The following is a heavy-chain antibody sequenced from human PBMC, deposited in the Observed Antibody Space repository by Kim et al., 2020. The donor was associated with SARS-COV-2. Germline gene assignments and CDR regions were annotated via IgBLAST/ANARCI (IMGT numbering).Heavy chain of an antibody. Sequence: GESLKISCKGSGYSFTTYWISWVRQMSGKGLEWMGRIDPSDSETKYSPSHQGHVTISVDKSNSSVYLQWGSLKAADTAVYYCAIGGFGASAMEVWGQGTTVIVSS. V-gene: IGHV5-10-1*01. CDR3: AIGGFGASAMEV. J-gene: IGHJ6*02. CDR2: IDPSDSET. CDR1: GYSFTTYW. D-gene: IGHD3-10*01.